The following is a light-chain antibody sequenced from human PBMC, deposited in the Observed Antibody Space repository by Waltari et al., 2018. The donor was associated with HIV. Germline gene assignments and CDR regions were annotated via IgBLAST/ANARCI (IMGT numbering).Light chain of an antibody. CDR3: QLGHSDSDHRL. V-gene: IGLV3-21*04. Sequence: SYVLTHPLSVPVSPAQTARATCGGNNIGSERVAGYQQKPGHAPVLLNYYCGDRPAVLPERFSGSHSGQTGDLTISRVGARDEAECHCQLGHSDSDHRLFGGGTQLLGL. CDR2: YCG. J-gene: IGLJ3*02. CDR1: NIGSER.